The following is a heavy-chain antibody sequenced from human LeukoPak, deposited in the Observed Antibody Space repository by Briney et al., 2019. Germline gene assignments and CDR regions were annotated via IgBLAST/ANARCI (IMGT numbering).Heavy chain of an antibody. D-gene: IGHD1-26*01. CDR3: ARYGGVGATHFDY. Sequence: TSETLSLTCTVSGGSISSYYWSWIRQPPGKGLEWIGYIYYAGNTNYNPSLKSRVSISVDTSKNRFSLKLNSVTAADTAVYYCARYGGVGATHFDYWGQGTLVTVS. CDR1: GGSISSYY. CDR2: IYYAGNT. V-gene: IGHV4-59*01. J-gene: IGHJ4*02.